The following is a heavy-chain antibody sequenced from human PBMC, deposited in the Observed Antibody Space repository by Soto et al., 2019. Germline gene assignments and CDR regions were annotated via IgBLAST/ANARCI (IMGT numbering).Heavy chain of an antibody. CDR3: AKDVGYCSSTGCYDSYAMDV. CDR1: GFTFSTSA. Sequence: PGGSLRLSCTASGFTFSTSAMNWVRQAPGKGLEWVSGISGSGGTTYFADSVEGRFAISRDNSKNTVYLQMNSLRAEDTAVYYCAKDVGYCSSTGCYDSYAMDVSGPGTTVTVSS. V-gene: IGHV3-23*01. CDR2: ISGSGGTT. J-gene: IGHJ6*02. D-gene: IGHD2-2*01.